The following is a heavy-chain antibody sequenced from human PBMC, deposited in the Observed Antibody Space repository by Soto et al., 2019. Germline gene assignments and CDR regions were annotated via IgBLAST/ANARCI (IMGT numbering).Heavy chain of an antibody. D-gene: IGHD3-10*01. V-gene: IGHV3-23*01. J-gene: IGHJ4*02. CDR2: ISGGGGDT. CDR3: AKATMVRGVPTFDY. CDR1: GFTFSSYA. Sequence: GSLRLSCAASGFTFSSYAMSWVRQAPGKGLEWVSGISGGGGDTYYADSVRGRFTISRDNSKNSLYLQMISLRAEDTAVYYCAKATMVRGVPTFDYWGQGTLVTVSS.